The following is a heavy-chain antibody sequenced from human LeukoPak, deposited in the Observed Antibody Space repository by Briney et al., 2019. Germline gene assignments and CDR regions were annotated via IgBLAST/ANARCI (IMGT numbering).Heavy chain of an antibody. D-gene: IGHD2-2*02. CDR3: AALYCSSTSCYKYYFDY. J-gene: IGHJ4*02. V-gene: IGHV3-48*01. CDR2: ISSSSSTI. Sequence: QPGGSLRLSCAASGFTFSSYSMNWVRQAPGKGLEWVSYISSSSSTIYYADSVKGRFTISRDNAKNSLYLQMKSLRAEDTAVYYCAALYCSSTSCYKYYFDYWGQGTLVTVSS. CDR1: GFTFSSYS.